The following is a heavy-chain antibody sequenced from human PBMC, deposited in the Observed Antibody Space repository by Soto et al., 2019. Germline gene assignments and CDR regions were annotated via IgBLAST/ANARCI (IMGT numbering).Heavy chain of an antibody. CDR2: IYYTGAT. CDR3: ARLDDFYQAFVY. V-gene: IGHV4-59*08. J-gene: IGHJ4*01. Sequence: SSGTPSPTPQFPGIPIHSFYLSWVPQPPGQGLGGGGYIYYTGATTHNPPPPRPGAISVDASKSQFSLGLRSVTVADTAVYYCARLDDFYQAFVYWGHGALVAVSS. CDR1: GIPIHSFY. D-gene: IGHD3-3*01.